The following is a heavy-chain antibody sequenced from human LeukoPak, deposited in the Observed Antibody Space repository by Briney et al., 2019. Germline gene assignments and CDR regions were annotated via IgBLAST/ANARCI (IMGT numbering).Heavy chain of an antibody. CDR3: AVSSGSVGIYYFDY. CDR1: GFTFSSYG. J-gene: IGHJ4*02. D-gene: IGHD1-26*01. Sequence: GRSLRLSCAASGFTFSSYGMHWVRQAPGKGLEWVAVIWYDGSNKYYADSVKGRFTISRDNSKNTLYLQMNSLRAEDTAVYYCAVSSGSVGIYYFDYWGQGTLVTVSS. V-gene: IGHV3-33*01. CDR2: IWYDGSNK.